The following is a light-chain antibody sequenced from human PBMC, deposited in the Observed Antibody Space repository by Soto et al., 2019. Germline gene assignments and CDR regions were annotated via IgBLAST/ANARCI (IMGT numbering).Light chain of an antibody. Sequence: QSVLTQPPSASGTPGQRVTISCSGSSSSIGSNSVSWYQQLPGTAPKLLIYSNNRRPSGVPDRFSGSKSGTSASLAISGLQSGDEADYYCAAWDDSMNGYVFGTGTKGTVL. CDR1: SSSIGSNS. CDR3: AAWDDSMNGYV. J-gene: IGLJ1*01. V-gene: IGLV1-44*01. CDR2: SNN.